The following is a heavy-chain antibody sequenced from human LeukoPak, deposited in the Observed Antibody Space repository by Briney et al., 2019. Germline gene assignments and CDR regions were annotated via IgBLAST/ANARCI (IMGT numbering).Heavy chain of an antibody. CDR1: GGSISSSNW. CDR3: AREGFLEWSHIDY. CDR2: IYHSGST. D-gene: IGHD3-3*01. V-gene: IGHV4-4*02. Sequence: SGTLSLTCAVSGGSISSSNWWSWVRQPPGKGLEWIGEIYHSGSTNYNPSLKSRVTISVDTSKNQFSLKLSSVTAADTAVYYCAREGFLEWSHIDYWGQGTLVTVSS. J-gene: IGHJ4*02.